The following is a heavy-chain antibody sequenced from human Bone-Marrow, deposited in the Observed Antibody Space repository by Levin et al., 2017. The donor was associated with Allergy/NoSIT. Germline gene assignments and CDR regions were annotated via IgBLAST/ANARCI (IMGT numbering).Heavy chain of an antibody. CDR3: ARGELGSGYLFDY. V-gene: IGHV1-8*01. CDR1: GYTFTSFD. CDR2: MYPNSDNA. J-gene: IGHJ4*02. Sequence: GESLKISCKTSGYTFTSFDINWVRQATGQGLEWMGWMYPNSDNAGYAQTFQGRVTMTRNTSISTAYMELSSLRSEDTAIYYCARGELGSGYLFDYWGQGTLVTVSS. D-gene: IGHD5-12*01.